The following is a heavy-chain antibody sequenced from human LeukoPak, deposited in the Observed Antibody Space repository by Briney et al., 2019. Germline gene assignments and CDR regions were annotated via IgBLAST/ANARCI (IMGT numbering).Heavy chain of an antibody. J-gene: IGHJ6*04. Sequence: PSETLSLTCTVSGGSISSGGYYWSWIRQHPGKGLEWIGYIYYSGSTYYNPSLKSRVTISVDTSKNQFSLKLSSVTAADTAVYYCARNPLLSRGSYSSSWYPPKYYYYGMDVWGKGTTVTVSS. V-gene: IGHV4-31*03. D-gene: IGHD6-13*01. CDR1: GGSISSGGYY. CDR2: IYYSGST. CDR3: ARNPLLSRGSYSSSWYPPKYYYYGMDV.